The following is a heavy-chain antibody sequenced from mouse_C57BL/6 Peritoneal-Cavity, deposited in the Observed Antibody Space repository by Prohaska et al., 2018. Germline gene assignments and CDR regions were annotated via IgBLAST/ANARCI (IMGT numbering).Heavy chain of an antibody. V-gene: IGHV5-17*01. D-gene: IGHD1-2*01. CDR1: GFTFSDYG. Sequence: GGLVKPGGSLKLSCAASGFTFSDYGMHWVRKAPEKGLEWVAYISSGSSTIYYADTVKGRFTISRDNAKNTLFLQMTSLRSEDTAMYYCARGRLGAYWGQGTLVTVSA. J-gene: IGHJ3*01. CDR2: ISSGSSTI. CDR3: ARGRLGAY.